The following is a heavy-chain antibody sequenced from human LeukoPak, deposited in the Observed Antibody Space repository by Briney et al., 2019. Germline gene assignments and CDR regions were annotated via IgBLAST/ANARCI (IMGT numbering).Heavy chain of an antibody. CDR3: ARAPMEYYDFWSGYSTWYSDY. J-gene: IGHJ4*02. V-gene: IGHV4-34*01. Sequence: PSETLSLTCAVYGGSFNGYYWTWIRQTPRKGLEWIGEINHSGSTKYNPSLKSRLTISVDTSKNQFSLKLSSVTAADTAVYYCARAPMEYYDFWSGYSTWYSDYWGQGNLVTVSS. D-gene: IGHD3-3*01. CDR2: INHSGST. CDR1: GGSFNGYY.